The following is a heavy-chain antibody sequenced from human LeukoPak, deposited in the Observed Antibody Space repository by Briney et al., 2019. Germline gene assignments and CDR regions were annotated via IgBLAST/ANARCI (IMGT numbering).Heavy chain of an antibody. CDR1: GFTFSSYA. Sequence: GGSLRLSCAASGFTFSSYAMHWIRQAPGKGLEWVAVISYDGSNKYYADSVKGRFTISRDNSKNTLYLQMNSLRAEDTAVYYCARVWGDYYGSGSYRNNWFDPWGQGTLVTVSS. J-gene: IGHJ5*02. CDR3: ARVWGDYYGSGSYRNNWFDP. V-gene: IGHV3-30-3*01. D-gene: IGHD3-10*01. CDR2: ISYDGSNK.